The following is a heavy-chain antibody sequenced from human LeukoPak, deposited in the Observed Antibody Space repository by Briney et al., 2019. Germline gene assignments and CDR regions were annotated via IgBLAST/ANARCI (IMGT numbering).Heavy chain of an antibody. Sequence: EPSETLSLTCAVYGGSFSSYYWSWIRQPPGKGLEWIGEINHSGSTNYNPSLKSRVTISVDTSKNQFSLKLSSVTAADTAVYYCARFIGSGWYGNWFDPWGQGTLVTVSS. J-gene: IGHJ5*02. CDR2: INHSGST. CDR1: GGSFSSYY. V-gene: IGHV4-34*01. D-gene: IGHD6-19*01. CDR3: ARFIGSGWYGNWFDP.